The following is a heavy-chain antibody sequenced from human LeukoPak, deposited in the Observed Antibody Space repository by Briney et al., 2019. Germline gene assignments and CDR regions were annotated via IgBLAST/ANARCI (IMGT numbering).Heavy chain of an antibody. V-gene: IGHV4-31*03. CDR1: GGSISSGGFY. J-gene: IGHJ1*01. Sequence: PSQTLSLTCTVSGGSISSGGFYWSWVRQHPGKGLEWIGYIFYSGSTYYNPSLKSRITISVDTSKNQLSLKLSSVTAADTAAYYCARVIRGSGSEYFQHWGQGALVTVSS. CDR2: IFYSGST. D-gene: IGHD3-10*01. CDR3: ARVIRGSGSEYFQH.